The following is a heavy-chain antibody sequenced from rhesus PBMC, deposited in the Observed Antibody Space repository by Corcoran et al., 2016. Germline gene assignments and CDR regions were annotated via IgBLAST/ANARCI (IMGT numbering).Heavy chain of an antibody. J-gene: IGHJ3*01. D-gene: IGHD2-21*01. CDR2: IEGNSAST. CDR1: GGSISGYY. V-gene: IGHV4-73*01. CDR3: ARTGSGYFLGAFDF. Sequence: QVKLQQWGEGLVKPSETLSLTCAVYGGSISGYYWSWIRQPPGKGLEWIGNIEGNSASTNYNPSLKNRVTISKDTSKNQFSLKLSSVTAADTAVYYCARTGSGYFLGAFDFWGQGLRVTVSS.